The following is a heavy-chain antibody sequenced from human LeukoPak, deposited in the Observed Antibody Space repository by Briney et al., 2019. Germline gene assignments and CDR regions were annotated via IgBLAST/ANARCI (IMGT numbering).Heavy chain of an antibody. V-gene: IGHV3-21*06. CDR1: GFTFSRYT. J-gene: IGHJ4*02. D-gene: IGHD2-8*01. CDR2: ISGTRNFI. CDR3: ARVINGYIDY. Sequence: GGSLRLSCAASGFTFSRYTIHWVRQPTGRGLEWVSSISGTRNFIFYAESLKGRFTISRDNANNSVYMQMDTLRAEDTAVYYCARVINGYIDYWGQGTLVTVSS.